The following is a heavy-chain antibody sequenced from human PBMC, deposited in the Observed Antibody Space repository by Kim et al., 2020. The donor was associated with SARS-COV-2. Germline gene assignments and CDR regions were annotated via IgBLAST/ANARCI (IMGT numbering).Heavy chain of an antibody. CDR3: ARRTGSGWYDYYFDY. CDR2: IYYSGST. D-gene: IGHD6-19*01. J-gene: IGHJ4*02. V-gene: IGHV4-39*01. Sequence: SETLSLTCTVSGGSISSSSYYWGWIRQPPGKGLEWIGSIYYSGSTYYNPSLKSRVTISVDTSKNQFSLKLSSVTAADTAVYYCARRTGSGWYDYYFDYWGQGTLVTVSS. CDR1: GGSISSSSYY.